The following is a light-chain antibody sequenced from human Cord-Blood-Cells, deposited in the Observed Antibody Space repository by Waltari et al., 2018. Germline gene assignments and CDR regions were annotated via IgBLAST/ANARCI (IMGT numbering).Light chain of an antibody. Sequence: IVLTQSPGTLPSSPAATATRSCRASQNVSSRYLAWYQQKPGQAPRLLIYCASSRATGIPDRFSGSGSGTDFTLTISRLEPEDFAVYYCQQYGSSPLTFGGGTKVEIK. V-gene: IGKV3-20*01. J-gene: IGKJ4*01. CDR3: QQYGSSPLT. CDR2: CAS. CDR1: QNVSSRY.